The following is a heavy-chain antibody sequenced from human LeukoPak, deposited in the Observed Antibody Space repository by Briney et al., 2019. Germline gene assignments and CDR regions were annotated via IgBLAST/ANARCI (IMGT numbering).Heavy chain of an antibody. D-gene: IGHD3-3*01. CDR1: GFTFSNYV. Sequence: GGSLRLSCAASGFTFSNYVMNWVRQAPGKGLEWVSGISGSGGSTYYADSVKGRFTISRDNSKNTLYLQMNSLRAEDTAVYYCARATRFLEWLSPFNWFDPWGQGTLVTVSS. J-gene: IGHJ5*01. V-gene: IGHV3-23*01. CDR3: ARATRFLEWLSPFNWFDP. CDR2: ISGSGGST.